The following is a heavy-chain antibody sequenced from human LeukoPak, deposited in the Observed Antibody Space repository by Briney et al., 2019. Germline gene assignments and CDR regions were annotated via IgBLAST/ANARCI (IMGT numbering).Heavy chain of an antibody. J-gene: IGHJ3*02. D-gene: IGHD3/OR15-3a*01. CDR3: TTGGPVTPSDFDI. CDR2: IKSKTDGGTT. V-gene: IGHV3-15*01. Sequence: GGSLRLSCAASGFTFSNAWMSWVRQAPGKGLEWVGRIKSKTDGGTTDYAAPVKGRFTISRDDSKNTLYLQMNSLQTEDTAVYYCTTGGPVTPSDFDIWGQGTMVTVSS. CDR1: GFTFSNAW.